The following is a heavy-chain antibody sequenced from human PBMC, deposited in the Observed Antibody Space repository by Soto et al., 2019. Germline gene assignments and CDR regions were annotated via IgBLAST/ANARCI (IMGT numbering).Heavy chain of an antibody. D-gene: IGHD3-10*01. J-gene: IGHJ5*02. CDR3: TSHSPDDMIRT. CDR1: GFTFSGSA. Sequence: EVQLVESGAGLVQPGGSLKLSCAASGFTFSGSAMHLVRQASGKGLEWVGRIRSKTNNYETAYAASLKGRFTISRDDSKNIAYLQLKCLQTDDTAVYYCTSHSPDDMIRTWGQGTLVTVSS. CDR2: IRSKTNNYET. V-gene: IGHV3-73*01.